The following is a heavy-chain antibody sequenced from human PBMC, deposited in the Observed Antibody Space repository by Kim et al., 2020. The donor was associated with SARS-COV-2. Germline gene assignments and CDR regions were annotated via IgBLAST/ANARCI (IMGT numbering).Heavy chain of an antibody. D-gene: IGHD3-3*01. CDR2: INPNSGGT. J-gene: IGHJ5*02. Sequence: ASVKVSCKASGYTFTGYYMHWVRQAPGQGLEWMGRINPNSGGTNYAQKFQGRVTMTRDTSISTAYMELSRLRSDDTAVYYCARDSGAAITIFGVVITPNWFDPWGQGTLVTVSS. CDR3: ARDSGAAITIFGVVITPNWFDP. CDR1: GYTFTGYY. V-gene: IGHV1-2*06.